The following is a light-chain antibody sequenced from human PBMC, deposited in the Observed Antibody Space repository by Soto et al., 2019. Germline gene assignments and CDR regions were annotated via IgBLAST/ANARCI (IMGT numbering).Light chain of an antibody. V-gene: IGLV4-69*01. CDR2: VNSGGSH. Sequence: QLVLPQSPSASASLGASVKLTCTLSSGHSNYAIAWHQQQPEKGPRYLMKVNSGGSHIKGDGIPDRFSGSSSGAERYLFISSLQSEDEADYDCQTWGTGSAIVVFGGGTQLTV. J-gene: IGLJ7*01. CDR3: QTWGTGSAIVV. CDR1: SGHSNYA.